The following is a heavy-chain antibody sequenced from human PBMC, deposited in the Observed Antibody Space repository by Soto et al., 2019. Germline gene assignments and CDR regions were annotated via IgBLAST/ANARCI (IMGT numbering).Heavy chain of an antibody. J-gene: IGHJ4*02. CDR3: AREPHLYCSSTSCYEPHFDY. CDR1: GFTFSSYS. CDR2: ISSSSSYI. D-gene: IGHD2-2*01. V-gene: IGHV3-21*01. Sequence: GGSLRLSCAASGFTFSSYSMNWVRQAPGKGLEWVSSISSSSSYIYYADSVKGRFTISRDNAKNSRYLQMNSLRAEDTAVYYCAREPHLYCSSTSCYEPHFDYWGQGTLVTVSS.